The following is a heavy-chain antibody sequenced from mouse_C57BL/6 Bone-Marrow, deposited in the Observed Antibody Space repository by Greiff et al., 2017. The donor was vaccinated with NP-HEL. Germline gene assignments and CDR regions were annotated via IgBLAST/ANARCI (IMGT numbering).Heavy chain of an antibody. CDR3: ARLGRRYWYFDV. V-gene: IGHV1-82*01. J-gene: IGHJ1*03. D-gene: IGHD4-1*01. Sequence: SGPELVKPGASVKISCKASGYAFSSSWMNWVKQRPGKGLEWIGRIYPGDGDTNYNGKFKGKATLTADKSSSTAYMQLSSLTSEDSAVYFCARLGRRYWYFDVWGTGTTVTVS. CDR1: GYAFSSSW. CDR2: IYPGDGDT.